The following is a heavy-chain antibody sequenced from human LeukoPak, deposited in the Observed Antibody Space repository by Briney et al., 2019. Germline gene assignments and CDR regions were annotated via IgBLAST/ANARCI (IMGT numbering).Heavy chain of an antibody. CDR2: IHPGDSDT. CDR1: GYGFTTYW. J-gene: IGHJ4*02. V-gene: IGHV5-51*01. CDR3: ARHLGTAMVSPLGY. Sequence: GESLKISCKGSGYGFTTYWIAWVRQMPGKGLEWMGFIHPGDSDTRYSPSFQGQVTISADKSISTAYLQWSSLKASDTAMYYRARHLGTAMVSPLGYWGQGTLVTVSS. D-gene: IGHD5-18*01.